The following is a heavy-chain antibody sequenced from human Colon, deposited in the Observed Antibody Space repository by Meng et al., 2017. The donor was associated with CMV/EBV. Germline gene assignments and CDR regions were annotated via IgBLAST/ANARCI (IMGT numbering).Heavy chain of an antibody. Sequence: EPSGPRSLNPSETLSSTCTVFGGSFTSNSYSWCWIRQPPGKGLEYIGSIYNSGSAYYNPSLKSRVTISLDTSKNQFSLKLSSVTAADTAMYYCARVVLNFFDYWGQGTLVTVSS. CDR2: IYNSGSA. D-gene: IGHD3-10*02. CDR3: ARVVLNFFDY. J-gene: IGHJ4*02. CDR1: GGSFTSNSYS. V-gene: IGHV4-39*07.